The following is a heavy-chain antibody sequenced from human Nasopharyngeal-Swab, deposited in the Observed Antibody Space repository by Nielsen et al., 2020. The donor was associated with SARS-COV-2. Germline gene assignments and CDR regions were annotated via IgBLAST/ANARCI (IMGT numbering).Heavy chain of an antibody. Sequence: GESLKISCKGSGYSFTSYWIGWVRQMPGKGLEWMGIIYPGDSDTRYSPSFQGQVTISADKSISTAYLQWSSLKASDTAMYYCVRRYCSGGSCYGINWFDPWGQGTLVTVSS. CDR2: IYPGDSDT. J-gene: IGHJ5*02. D-gene: IGHD2-15*01. CDR3: VRRYCSGGSCYGINWFDP. CDR1: GYSFTSYW. V-gene: IGHV5-51*01.